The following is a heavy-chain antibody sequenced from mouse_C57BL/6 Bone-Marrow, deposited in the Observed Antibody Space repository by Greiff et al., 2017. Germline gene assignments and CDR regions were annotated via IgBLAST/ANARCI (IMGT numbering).Heavy chain of an antibody. Sequence: QVQLQQSGAELARPGASVKLSCKASGYTFTSYGISWVQQRTGQGLEWIGEIYPRSGNTYYNEKFKGKATLTADKSSSTAYMVLRSLTSEDSAVYCCARSLSSYSAMDYWGQGTSVTVSS. D-gene: IGHD1-1*01. J-gene: IGHJ4*01. CDR2: IYPRSGNT. V-gene: IGHV1-81*01. CDR3: ARSLSSYSAMDY. CDR1: GYTFTSYG.